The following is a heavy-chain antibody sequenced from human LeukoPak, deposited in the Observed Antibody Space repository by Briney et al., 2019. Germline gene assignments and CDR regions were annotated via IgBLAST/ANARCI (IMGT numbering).Heavy chain of an antibody. Sequence: SETLSLTCAVYGGSFSGYYWSWIRQPPGKGLEWIGEINHSGSTNYNPSLKSRVTISVDTSKNQFSLKLSSVTAADTAVYYCARGPSRIRSQKAFDIWGQGTMVTVSS. J-gene: IGHJ3*02. V-gene: IGHV4-34*01. CDR1: GGSFSGYY. CDR3: ARGPSRIRSQKAFDI. CDR2: INHSGST. D-gene: IGHD3-3*01.